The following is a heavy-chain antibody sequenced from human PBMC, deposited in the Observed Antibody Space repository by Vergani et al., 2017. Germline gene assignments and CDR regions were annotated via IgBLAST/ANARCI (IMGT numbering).Heavy chain of an antibody. CDR3: ARETTRVTNPYYDYYMDV. Sequence: QVQLQESGPGLVKPSETLSLTCTVSGGSISSYYWSWIRQPPGKGLEWIGYIYYSGSTNYNPSLKSRVTISVDTSKNQFYLKLSSVTAADTAVYYCARETTRVTNPYYDYYMDVWGKGTTVTVSS. CDR1: GGSISSYY. J-gene: IGHJ6*03. CDR2: IYYSGST. V-gene: IGHV4-59*01. D-gene: IGHD4-11*01.